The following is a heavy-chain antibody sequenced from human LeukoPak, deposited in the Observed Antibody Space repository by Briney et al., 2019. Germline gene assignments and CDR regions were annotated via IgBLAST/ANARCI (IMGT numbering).Heavy chain of an antibody. D-gene: IGHD6-6*01. J-gene: IGHJ3*02. CDR1: GYTFTGYY. V-gene: IGHV1-2*02. Sequence: ASVKVSCKASGYTFTGYYVQWVRQAPGQGLEWMGWINPSSGGTNYAQKFQGRVTMTGDTSISTAYMELSRLSSDDTAVYYCARDSSSSGAFDIWGQGTMVTVSS. CDR3: ARDSSSSGAFDI. CDR2: INPSSGGT.